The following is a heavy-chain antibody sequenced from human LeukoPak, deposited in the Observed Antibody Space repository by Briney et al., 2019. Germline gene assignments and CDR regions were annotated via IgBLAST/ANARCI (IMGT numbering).Heavy chain of an antibody. V-gene: IGHV1-2*02. CDR3: ARGPMSLIGYFVYYYYMDV. Sequence: ASVKVSCKASGYTFTGYYMHWVRQAPGQGLEWMGWINPNSGGTNYAQKFQGRVTMTRDTSISSVYMELSRLKSDDTAVYYCARGPMSLIGYFVYYYYMDVWGKGTTVTVPS. D-gene: IGHD3-9*01. CDR2: INPNSGGT. CDR1: GYTFTGYY. J-gene: IGHJ6*03.